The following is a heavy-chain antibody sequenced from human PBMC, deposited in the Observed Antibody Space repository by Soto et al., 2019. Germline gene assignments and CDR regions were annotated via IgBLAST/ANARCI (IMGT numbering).Heavy chain of an antibody. V-gene: IGHV4-34*01. CDR1: GGSFSGYY. Sequence: SETLSLTCAVYGGSFSGYYWSWIRQPPGKGLEWIGEINHSGSTNYNPSLKSRVTISVDTSKNQFSLKLSSVTAADTAVYYCARGGLIVVVPDGWFDPWGRGTLVTVSS. CDR2: INHSGST. CDR3: ARGGLIVVVPDGWFDP. D-gene: IGHD2-2*01. J-gene: IGHJ5*02.